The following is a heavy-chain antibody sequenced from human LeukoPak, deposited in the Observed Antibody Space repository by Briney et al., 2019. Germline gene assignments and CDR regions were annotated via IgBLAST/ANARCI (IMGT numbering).Heavy chain of an antibody. J-gene: IGHJ6*03. D-gene: IGHD5-18*01. Sequence: GGSLRLSCAASGFTVSGNYMSWVRQAPGKGLEWVSVIYSGGSTYYADSVKGRFTISRDNSKNTLYLQMNSLRAEDTAVYYCARAVGYSYGYYYYYYMDVWGKGTTVTISS. CDR3: ARAVGYSYGYYYYYYMDV. CDR2: IYSGGST. V-gene: IGHV3-53*01. CDR1: GFTVSGNY.